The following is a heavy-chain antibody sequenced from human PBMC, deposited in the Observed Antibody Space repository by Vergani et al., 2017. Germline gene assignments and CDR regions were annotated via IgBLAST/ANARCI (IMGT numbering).Heavy chain of an antibody. Sequence: QLVQSGPEVKKPGTSVKVSCKASGFTFSHYSMNWVRQAPGKGLEWVSSISGNNDDVYYADSVKGRFTISRDNAKNSLYLDMSSLRAEDTAVYYCVRDVRVSRTWGQGTLVAVSS. V-gene: IGHV3-21*01. J-gene: IGHJ3*01. CDR2: ISGNNDDV. CDR3: VRDVRVSRT. CDR1: GFTFSHYS.